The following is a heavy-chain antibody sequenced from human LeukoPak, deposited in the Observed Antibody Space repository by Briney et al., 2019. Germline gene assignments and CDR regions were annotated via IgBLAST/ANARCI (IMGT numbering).Heavy chain of an antibody. CDR1: GFTFDDYG. J-gene: IGHJ5*02. CDR3: ARDWMSGSYFNWFDP. CDR2: INWNGGST. V-gene: IGHV3-20*04. D-gene: IGHD1-26*01. Sequence: RGSLGLSCAASGFTFDDYGMSWVRQAPGKGLEWVSGINWNGGSTGYADSVKGRFTISRDNAKNSLYLQMNSLRAEDTALYYCARDWMSGSYFNWFDPWGQGTLVTVSS.